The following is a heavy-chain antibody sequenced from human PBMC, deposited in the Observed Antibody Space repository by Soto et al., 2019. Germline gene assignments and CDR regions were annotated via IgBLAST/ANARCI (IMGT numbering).Heavy chain of an antibody. D-gene: IGHD3-10*01. CDR3: AHIPITMLRGVEFDS. CDR1: GFSLSTSGVG. Sequence: QITLKESGPPLVKPTQTLTLTCTFSGFSLSTSGVGVGWIRQPPGKALEWLAVIYWDDNKRYSPSLKSRLTITKDTSKNQVILTMTNMDPVDTATYYCAHIPITMLRGVEFDSWGQGTLVTVSS. V-gene: IGHV2-5*02. J-gene: IGHJ4*02. CDR2: IYWDDNK.